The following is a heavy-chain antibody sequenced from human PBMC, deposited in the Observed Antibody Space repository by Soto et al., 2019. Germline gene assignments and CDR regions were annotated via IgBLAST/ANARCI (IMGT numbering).Heavy chain of an antibody. CDR2: INHSGST. Sequence: SETLSLTCAVYGGSFSGYYWSWIRQPPGKGLEWIGEINHSGSTNYNPSLKSRVTISVDTSKNQFSLKLSSVTAADTAVYYCARGGGRTFGGALYGMDVWGQGTTVTVSS. CDR1: GGSFSGYY. V-gene: IGHV4-34*01. J-gene: IGHJ6*02. CDR3: ARGGGRTFGGALYGMDV. D-gene: IGHD3-3*01.